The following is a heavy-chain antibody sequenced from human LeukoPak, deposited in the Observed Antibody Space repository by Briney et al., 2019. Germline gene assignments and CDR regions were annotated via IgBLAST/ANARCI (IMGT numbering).Heavy chain of an antibody. V-gene: IGHV3-21*01. D-gene: IGHD3-3*01. J-gene: IGHJ4*02. Sequence: GGSLRLSCAASGFTFSSYGMNWVRQAPGKGLEWVSSISSSSSYIYYADSVKGRFTISRDNAKNSLYLQMNSLRAEDTAVYYCARDPDRYDFWSGYYHDYWGQGTLVTVSS. CDR1: GFTFSSYG. CDR2: ISSSSSYI. CDR3: ARDPDRYDFWSGYYHDY.